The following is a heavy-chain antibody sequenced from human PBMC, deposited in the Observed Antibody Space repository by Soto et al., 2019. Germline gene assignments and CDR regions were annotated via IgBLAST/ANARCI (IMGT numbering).Heavy chain of an antibody. D-gene: IGHD1-7*01. J-gene: IGHJ6*02. CDR3: ETGTTGHYYYGMDV. CDR2: IYYSGST. V-gene: IGHV4-39*01. Sequence: SETLSLTCTVSGGSISSSSYYWGWIRQPPGKGLEWIGSIYYSGSTYYNPSLKSRVTISVDTSKNQFSLKLSSVTAADTAVYYCETGTTGHYYYGMDVWGQGTTVTSP. CDR1: GGSISSSSYY.